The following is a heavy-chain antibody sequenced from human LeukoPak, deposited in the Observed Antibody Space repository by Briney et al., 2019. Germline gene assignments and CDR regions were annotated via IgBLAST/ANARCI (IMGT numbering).Heavy chain of an antibody. Sequence: ASVKVSCKASGYTFTSYGISWVRQAPGQGLEWMGWISAYNGNTNYAQKLQGRVTMTTDTSTSTAYMELRSLRSDDTAVYYCARGPYSSGWYSWPSYYYYGMDVRGQGITVTVSS. CDR3: ARGPYSSGWYSWPSYYYYGMDV. CDR2: ISAYNGNT. J-gene: IGHJ6*02. CDR1: GYTFTSYG. V-gene: IGHV1-18*01. D-gene: IGHD6-19*01.